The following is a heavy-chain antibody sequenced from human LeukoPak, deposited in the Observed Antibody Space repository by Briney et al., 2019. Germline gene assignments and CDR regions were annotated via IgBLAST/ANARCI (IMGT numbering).Heavy chain of an antibody. J-gene: IGHJ6*03. D-gene: IGHD6-6*01. Sequence: GGSLRLSCAASGFTFSTYWMNWVRQAPGKGLEWVSYISSSSSSIYYADSVKGRFTISRDNAKNSLYLQMNSLRAEDTAVYYCARDIEYSSSPGYYYYYMDVWGKGTTVTVSS. V-gene: IGHV3-48*01. CDR2: ISSSSSSI. CDR3: ARDIEYSSSPGYYYYYMDV. CDR1: GFTFSTYW.